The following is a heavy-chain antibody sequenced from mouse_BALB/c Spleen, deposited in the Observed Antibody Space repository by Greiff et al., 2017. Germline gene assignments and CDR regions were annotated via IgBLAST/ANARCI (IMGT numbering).Heavy chain of an antibody. Sequence: EVQVVESGGGLVQPGGSRKLSCAASGFTFSSFGMHWVRQAPEKGLEWVAYISSGSSTIYYADTVKGRFTISRDNPKNTLFLQMTSLRSEDTAMYYCARDGNLYAMDYWGQGTSVTVSS. CDR3: ARDGNLYAMDY. V-gene: IGHV5-17*02. J-gene: IGHJ4*01. CDR1: GFTFSSFG. D-gene: IGHD2-1*01. CDR2: ISSGSSTI.